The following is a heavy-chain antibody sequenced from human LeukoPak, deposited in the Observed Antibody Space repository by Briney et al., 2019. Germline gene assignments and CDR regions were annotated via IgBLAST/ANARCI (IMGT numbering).Heavy chain of an antibody. Sequence: ASVKVSCKASGYTFTGYYMHWVRQAPGQGLEWMGWINPNSGGTNYAQKFQGRVTMTRDTSISTAYMELSRLRSDDTAVYYCARDQYCSGGSCYLFWGQGTLVTASS. J-gene: IGHJ4*02. CDR1: GYTFTGYY. CDR2: INPNSGGT. V-gene: IGHV1-2*02. D-gene: IGHD2-15*01. CDR3: ARDQYCSGGSCYLF.